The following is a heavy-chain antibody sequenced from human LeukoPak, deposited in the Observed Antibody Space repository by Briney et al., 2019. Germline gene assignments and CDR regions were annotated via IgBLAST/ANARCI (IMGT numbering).Heavy chain of an antibody. CDR2: INHSGST. CDR3: ARGVPATVFDY. V-gene: IGHV4-34*01. J-gene: IGHJ4*02. CDR1: GASFSGYY. Sequence: PSETLSLTCAVYGASFSGYYWSWIRQPPGKGLEWIGEINHSGSTNYNPSLKSRVTISVDTSKNQFSLKLSSVTAADTAVYYCARGVPATVFDYWGQGTLVTVSS. D-gene: IGHD3-10*01.